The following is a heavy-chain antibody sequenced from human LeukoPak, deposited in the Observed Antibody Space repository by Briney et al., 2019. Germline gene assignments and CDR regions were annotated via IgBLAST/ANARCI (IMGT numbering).Heavy chain of an antibody. CDR1: GFTFSTYS. Sequence: GGSLRLSCAASGFTFSTYSMNWVRQAPGEGLEWVSYISSSSGTISYADSVKGRFTISRDNAKSALFLQMNSLRAEDTAVYYCARELGYSFDVWGQGTMVTVSS. J-gene: IGHJ3*01. D-gene: IGHD2-15*01. V-gene: IGHV3-48*04. CDR3: ARELGYSFDV. CDR2: ISSSSGTI.